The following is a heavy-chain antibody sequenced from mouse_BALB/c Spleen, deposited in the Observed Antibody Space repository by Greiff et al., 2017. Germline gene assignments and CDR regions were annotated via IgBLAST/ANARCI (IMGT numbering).Heavy chain of an antibody. CDR3: ATMIATKGFDY. CDR1: GFTFSSYA. D-gene: IGHD2-4*01. V-gene: IGHV5-6-5*01. Sequence: EVKVVESGGGLVKPGGSLKLSCAASGFTFSSYAMSWVRQTPEKRLEWVASISSGGSTYYPDSVKGRFTISRDNARNILYLQMSSLRSEDTAMYYCATMIATKGFDYWGQGTTLTVSS. CDR2: ISSGGST. J-gene: IGHJ2*01.